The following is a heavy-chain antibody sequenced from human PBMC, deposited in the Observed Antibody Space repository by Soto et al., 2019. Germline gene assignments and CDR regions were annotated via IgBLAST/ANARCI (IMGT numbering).Heavy chain of an antibody. CDR1: GYTFTSYG. D-gene: IGHD6-19*01. CDR3: AFGIAGAGHLDAFDI. J-gene: IGHJ3*02. Sequence: ASVTVSCKASGYTFTSYGISGVRQAQGQGLEWMGWISAYNGNTNYAQKLQGRVTMTTDTSTSTAYMELRSLRSDDTAVYYCAFGIAGAGHLDAFDIWGQGTIVTVSS. V-gene: IGHV1-18*01. CDR2: ISAYNGNT.